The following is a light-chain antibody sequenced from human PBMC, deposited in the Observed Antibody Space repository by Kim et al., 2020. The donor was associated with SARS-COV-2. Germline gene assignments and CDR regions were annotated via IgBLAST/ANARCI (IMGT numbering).Light chain of an antibody. CDR1: NWGSKC. V-gene: IGLV3-1*01. CDR2: KDN. Sequence: PGITANISCPGYNWGSKCFSWYEQKPGQSAVVVIYKDNQRTSGIPERFSGSNSGNTATLTISGTQAMDEADYYCQAWDSSTHNYVFGAGTKVTVL. CDR3: QAWDSSTHNYV. J-gene: IGLJ1*01.